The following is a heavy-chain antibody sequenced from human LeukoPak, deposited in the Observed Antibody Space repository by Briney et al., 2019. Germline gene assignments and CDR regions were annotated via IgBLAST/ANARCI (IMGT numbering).Heavy chain of an antibody. CDR3: ARHVGGYSSGYNFDY. Sequence: PSETLSLTCTVSGGSISSSNYYWGWIRRPPGKGLEWIGSIYYSGSTNYNPSLKSRVTISVDTSKNQFSLKLSSVTAADTAVYYCARHVGGYSSGYNFDYWGQGTLVTVSS. J-gene: IGHJ4*02. V-gene: IGHV4-39*01. CDR1: GGSISSSNYY. D-gene: IGHD3-22*01. CDR2: IYYSGST.